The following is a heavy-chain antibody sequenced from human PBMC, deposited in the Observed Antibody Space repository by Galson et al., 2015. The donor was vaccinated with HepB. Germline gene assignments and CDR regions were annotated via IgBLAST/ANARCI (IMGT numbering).Heavy chain of an antibody. CDR3: AKDWYYYDSSGPLYFDY. V-gene: IGHV3-30*18. CDR1: GFTFSSYG. CDR2: ISYDGSNK. D-gene: IGHD3-22*01. Sequence: SLRLSCAASGFTFSSYGMHWVRQAPGKGLEWVAVISYDGSNKYYADSVKGRFTISRDNSKNTLYLQMNSLRAEDTAVYYCAKDWYYYDSSGPLYFDYWGQGTLVTVSS. J-gene: IGHJ4*02.